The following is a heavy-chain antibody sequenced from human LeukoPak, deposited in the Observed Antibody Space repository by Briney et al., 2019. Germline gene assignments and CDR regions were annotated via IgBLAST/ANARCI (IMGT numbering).Heavy chain of an antibody. CDR2: INHSGST. V-gene: IGHV4-34*01. J-gene: IGHJ4*02. Sequence: NPSETLSLTCAVYGGSFSGYYWSWIRQPPGKGLEWIGEINHSGSTNYNPSLKSRVTISVDTSENQFSLKLSSATAADTAVYYCARVRLWLRGPDYWGQGTLVTVSS. CDR1: GGSFSGYY. CDR3: ARVRLWLRGPDY. D-gene: IGHD5-18*01.